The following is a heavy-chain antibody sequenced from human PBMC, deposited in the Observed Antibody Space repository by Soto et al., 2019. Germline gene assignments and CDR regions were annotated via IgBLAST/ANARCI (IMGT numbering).Heavy chain of an antibody. V-gene: IGHV3-11*01. CDR2: ITFSGNTV. CDR3: ARVSWREKYGMDV. Sequence: PGGSLRLSCAASGFTFSDSYMSWIRQAPGKGLEWISYITFSGNTVYYADSLKGRFTISRDNAKNSLYLQMNRLRAEDTVVYYCARVSWREKYGMDVWGQGTTVTVSS. J-gene: IGHJ6*02. CDR1: GFTFSDSY.